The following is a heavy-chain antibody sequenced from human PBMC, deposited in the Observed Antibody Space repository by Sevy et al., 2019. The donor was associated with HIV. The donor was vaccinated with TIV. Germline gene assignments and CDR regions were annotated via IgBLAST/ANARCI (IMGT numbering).Heavy chain of an antibody. V-gene: IGHV3-30-3*01. J-gene: IGHJ4*02. CDR3: ARDPGSSWSSFDY. CDR2: ISYDGSNK. CDR1: GFTFGSYA. Sequence: GGSLRLSCAASGFTFGSYAMNWVRQAPGKGLEWVAVISYDGSNKYYPDSVKGRFTISRDSSKNTLYLQMHSLRTDDTAVYYCARDPGSSWSSFDYWGQGTLVTVSS. D-gene: IGHD6-13*01.